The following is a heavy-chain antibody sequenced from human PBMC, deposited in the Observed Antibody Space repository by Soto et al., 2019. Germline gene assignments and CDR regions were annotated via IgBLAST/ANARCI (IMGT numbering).Heavy chain of an antibody. J-gene: IGHJ5*02. V-gene: IGHV1-18*01. D-gene: IGHD2-2*01. CDR3: ARVPYCSSSGCYSWFDP. CDR2: ISAYNGNT. Sequence: GASVKVSCKASGYTFTSYGISWVRQAPGQGLEWMGWISAYNGNTNYAQKLQGRVTMTTDTSTSTAYMELNSLRAEDTAVYYCARVPYCSSSGCYSWFDPWGQGTLVTVSS. CDR1: GYTFTSYG.